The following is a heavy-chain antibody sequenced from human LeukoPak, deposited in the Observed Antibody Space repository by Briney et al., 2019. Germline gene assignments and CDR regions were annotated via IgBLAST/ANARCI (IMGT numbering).Heavy chain of an antibody. D-gene: IGHD2-15*01. CDR2: IKDHGSST. CDR1: GFTLSNYW. J-gene: IGHJ4*02. Sequence: WSLRLSCAASGFTLSNYWMHWVRQAPGKGLVWVLRIKDHGSSTNFADSVKGRFSISRDTAKNTLYLEMNSLRVEDTAVYYCARDLSGYSDYWGQGALVTVS. V-gene: IGHV3-74*01. CDR3: ARDLSGYSDY.